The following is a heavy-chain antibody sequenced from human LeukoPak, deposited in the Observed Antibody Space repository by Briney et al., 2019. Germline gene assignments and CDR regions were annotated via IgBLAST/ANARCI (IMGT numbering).Heavy chain of an antibody. V-gene: IGHV3-64D*06. D-gene: IGHD6-19*01. CDR3: VQEASGWYAS. CDR2: ISSDGVSK. Sequence: GGSLRLSCSASGFTFSSSPMHWVRQAPGKGLEYVSAISSDGVSKYYGDSMKGRFTISRDNSKNILYLHMSSLRAEDTAVYYCVQEASGWYASWGQGTLVTVSS. CDR1: GFTFSSSP. J-gene: IGHJ4*02.